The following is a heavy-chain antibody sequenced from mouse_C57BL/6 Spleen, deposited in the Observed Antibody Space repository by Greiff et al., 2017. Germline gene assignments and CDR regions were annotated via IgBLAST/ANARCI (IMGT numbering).Heavy chain of an antibody. V-gene: IGHV14-2*01. CDR2: IDPEDGET. J-gene: IGHJ2*01. CDR1: GFNIKDYY. CDR3: ATGYGNYDYFDY. D-gene: IGHD2-10*02. Sequence: EVKLVESGAELVKPGASVKLSCTASGFNIKDYYMHWVKQRTEQGLEWIGRIDPEDGETKYAPKFQGKATITADTSSNTAYLQLSSLTSEDTAVYYCATGYGNYDYFDYWGQGTTLTVSS.